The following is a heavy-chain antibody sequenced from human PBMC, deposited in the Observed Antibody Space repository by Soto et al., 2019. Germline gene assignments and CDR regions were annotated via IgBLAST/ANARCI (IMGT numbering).Heavy chain of an antibody. V-gene: IGHV3-23*01. D-gene: IGHD6-13*01. Sequence: GGSLRLSCAISGFTFSTYAINRVRQAPGKGLEWVSVTLGSGGRTYYADSVKGRFTISRDNSKNTLYLQMNTLTAEDTAVYYCAKASTWYPYFDYWGQGTLVTVSS. CDR3: AKASTWYPYFDY. J-gene: IGHJ4*02. CDR1: GFTFSTYA. CDR2: TLGSGGRT.